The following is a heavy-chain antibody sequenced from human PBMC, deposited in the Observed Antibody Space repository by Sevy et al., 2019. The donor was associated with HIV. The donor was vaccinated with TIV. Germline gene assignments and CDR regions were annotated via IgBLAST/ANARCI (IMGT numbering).Heavy chain of an antibody. CDR3: ARVIWGSSHYDDL. D-gene: IGHD3-16*02. CDR1: GFTFSNYG. J-gene: IGHJ5*02. V-gene: IGHV3-48*01. CDR2: ISSSSSDI. Sequence: GGSLRLSCVASGFTFSNYGMNWIRQAPGKGLEWISFISSSSSDIYYAGSVKGRFTISRDNVGNSLYLQMNSLSAEDTALYYCARVIWGSSHYDDLWGQGTLVTVSS.